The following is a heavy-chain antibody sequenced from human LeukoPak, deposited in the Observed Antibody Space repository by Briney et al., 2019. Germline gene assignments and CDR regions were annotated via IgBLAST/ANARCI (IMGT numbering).Heavy chain of an antibody. V-gene: IGHV3-64*04. CDR3: ARARGALDY. J-gene: IGHJ4*02. D-gene: IGHD1-26*01. CDR1: GFTFSSYA. CDR2: ISDKGGST. Sequence: GGSLRLSCSASGFTFSSYAMHWVRQAPGKGLEYVSVISDKGGSTYYADSVKGRFTISRDNSKNTLYLQMNSLRAEDTAVYYCARARGALDYWGQGTLVTVSS.